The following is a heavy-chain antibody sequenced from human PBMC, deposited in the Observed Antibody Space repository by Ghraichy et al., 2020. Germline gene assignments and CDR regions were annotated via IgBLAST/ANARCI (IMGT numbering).Heavy chain of an antibody. Sequence: SCAASGFTFSSYWMSWVRQAPGKGLEWVANIKQDGSEKYYVESVKGRFTISRDNAKNSLYLQMNSLRAEDTAVYHCARHCSGGNCYAHYWGQGTLVTVSS. J-gene: IGHJ4*02. V-gene: IGHV3-7*01. CDR3: ARHCSGGNCYAHY. CDR2: IKQDGSEK. D-gene: IGHD2-15*01. CDR1: GFTFSSYW.